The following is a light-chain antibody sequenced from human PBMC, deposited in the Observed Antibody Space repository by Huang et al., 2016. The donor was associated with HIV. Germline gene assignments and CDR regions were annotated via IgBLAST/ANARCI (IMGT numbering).Light chain of an antibody. J-gene: IGKJ2*01. V-gene: IGKV4-1*01. CDR2: WAS. CDR3: QQYYSTPYT. Sequence: DIVMTQSPDSLAVSLGERATINCKSSQRFLDSSDNKNYLAWYQQKPGQPPKLLIYWASTRESGVPDRFSGSGSGTDFTLTISSLQAEDVAVYYCQQYYSTPYTFGQGTKLEIK. CDR1: QRFLDSSDNKNY.